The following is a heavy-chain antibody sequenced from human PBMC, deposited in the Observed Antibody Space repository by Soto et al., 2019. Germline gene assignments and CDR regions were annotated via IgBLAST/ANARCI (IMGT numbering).Heavy chain of an antibody. V-gene: IGHV3-33*01. CDR3: SRGLDYGDYNRNYYYYYTDV. Sequence: QVQLVESGGGVVQPGRSLRLFCAASGFTFSTYNMHWVRQAPGKGLEWVALIWYDGSNKYYADSVKGRFTISRDNSKNTLYLQMNSLRAEDTAVYFCSRGLDYGDYNRNYYYYYTDVWGKGTTVTVSS. CDR2: IWYDGSNK. D-gene: IGHD4-17*01. CDR1: GFTFSTYN. J-gene: IGHJ6*03.